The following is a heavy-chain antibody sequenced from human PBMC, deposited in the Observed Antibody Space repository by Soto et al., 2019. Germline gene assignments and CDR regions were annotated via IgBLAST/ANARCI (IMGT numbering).Heavy chain of an antibody. CDR1: GGSVNSDNFY. CDR3: AREFSNSPEAFDS. Sequence: PSETLSLTCTVSGGSVNSDNFYWIWIRHPPGRGLEWIGYIYYTGSTNYNPSLKSRVTISIDTSRNQFSLKLSSVTAADTAVYYCAREFSNSPEAFDSWGQGSLVTVSS. V-gene: IGHV4-61*01. D-gene: IGHD6-6*01. CDR2: IYYTGST. J-gene: IGHJ4*02.